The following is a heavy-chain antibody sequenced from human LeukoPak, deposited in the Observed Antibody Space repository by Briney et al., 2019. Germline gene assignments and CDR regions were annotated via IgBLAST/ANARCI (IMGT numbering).Heavy chain of an antibody. J-gene: IGHJ5*02. V-gene: IGHV4-34*01. CDR2: INHSGST. Sequence: TSETLSLTCAVYGGSFSGYYWSWIRQPPGKGLEWIGEINHSGSTNYNPSLKSRVTISVDTSKNQFSLKLSFVTAADTAVYYCARDVNYYDSSGYPLPWGQGTLVTVSS. D-gene: IGHD3-22*01. CDR3: ARDVNYYDSSGYPLP. CDR1: GGSFSGYY.